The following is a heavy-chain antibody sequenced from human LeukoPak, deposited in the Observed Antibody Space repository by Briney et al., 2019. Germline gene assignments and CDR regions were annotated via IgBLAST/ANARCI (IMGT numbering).Heavy chain of an antibody. CDR2: IYYSGST. J-gene: IGHJ3*02. Sequence: SETLSLTCTVSGGSISSSSYYWGWIRQPPGKGLEWIGSIYYSGSTYYNPSLKSRVTISVDTSKNQFSLKLSSVTAADTAVYYCARWYQLLSDGNAFDIWGQGTMVTVSS. CDR1: GGSISSSSYY. D-gene: IGHD2-2*01. CDR3: ARWYQLLSDGNAFDI. V-gene: IGHV4-39*07.